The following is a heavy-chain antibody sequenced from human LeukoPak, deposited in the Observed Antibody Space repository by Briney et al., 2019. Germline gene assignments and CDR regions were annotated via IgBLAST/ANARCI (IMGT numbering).Heavy chain of an antibody. CDR1: GGSISSYY. CDR3: ARHKDGYNYGRFDY. Sequence: SETLSLTCTVSGGSISSYYWSWIRHPPGKGLEWIGYIYYSGSTNYNPSLKSRVTISVDTSKNQFSLKLSSVTAADTAVYYCARHKDGYNYGRFDYWGQGTLVTVSS. J-gene: IGHJ4*02. D-gene: IGHD5-24*01. V-gene: IGHV4-59*08. CDR2: IYYSGST.